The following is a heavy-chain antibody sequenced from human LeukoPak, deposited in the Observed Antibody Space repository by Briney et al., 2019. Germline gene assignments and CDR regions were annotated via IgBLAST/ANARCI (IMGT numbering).Heavy chain of an antibody. CDR1: VGTFSSYA. Sequence: ASVKVSCKASVGTFSSYAISWVRQAPGQGLEWMGGIIPTFDTANYAQKFQGRVTITADESTSTAYMELSSLRSEDTAVYYCARGGRYFDWLSAQASSRDYYYMVVWRKGTTVTVSS. CDR3: ARGGRYFDWLSAQASSRDYYYMVV. J-gene: IGHJ6*03. V-gene: IGHV1-69*13. D-gene: IGHD3-9*01. CDR2: IIPTFDTA.